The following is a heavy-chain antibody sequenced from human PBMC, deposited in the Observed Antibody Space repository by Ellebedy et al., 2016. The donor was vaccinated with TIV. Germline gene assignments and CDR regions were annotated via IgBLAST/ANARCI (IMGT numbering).Heavy chain of an antibody. CDR3: ARDYYDSTGYLSNGMDV. Sequence: SETLSLXXIVSGDSITSDTYYWTWIRQAPGKGLAWIGYFSSSGSTYYNPSLGSRVTMSVDTSKTQFSLKLSSVTAADTAVYYCARDYYDSTGYLSNGMDVWGQGTTVTVSS. CDR1: GDSITSDTYY. CDR2: FSSSGST. D-gene: IGHD3-22*01. V-gene: IGHV4-31*03. J-gene: IGHJ6*02.